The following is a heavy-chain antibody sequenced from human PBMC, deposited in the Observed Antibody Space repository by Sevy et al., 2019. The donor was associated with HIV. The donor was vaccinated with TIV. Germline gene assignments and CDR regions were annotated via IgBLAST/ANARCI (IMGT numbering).Heavy chain of an antibody. Sequence: SETLSLTCTVSGGSINTIAYYWGWVRQPPGKGLEWLGSIAYSGSSYYNPSLKSRVTISVDTSKNQFSLNLSSVTAADTGTAADTAIYYCVRHLFHDFAWGSHRYRDAFDLWGQGTLVTVSS. CDR1: GGSINTIAYY. V-gene: IGHV4-39*01. CDR2: IAYSGSS. D-gene: IGHD3-16*02. J-gene: IGHJ3*01. CDR3: TAIYYCVRHLFHDFAWGSHRYRDAFDL.